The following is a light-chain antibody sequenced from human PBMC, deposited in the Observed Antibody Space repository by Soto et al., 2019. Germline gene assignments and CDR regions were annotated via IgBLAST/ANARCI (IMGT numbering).Light chain of an antibody. CDR3: SSYTSSSTPL. V-gene: IGLV2-8*01. J-gene: IGLJ1*01. CDR2: EVH. Sequence: QSVLTQPPSASGSLGQSVTISCTGTSSDVGAYRYVSWYQQHPGRAPKLIVYEVHERPSGVPARFSGSKSGNTASLTISGLQAEDEADYYCSSYTSSSTPLFGTGTKVTVL. CDR1: SSDVGAYRY.